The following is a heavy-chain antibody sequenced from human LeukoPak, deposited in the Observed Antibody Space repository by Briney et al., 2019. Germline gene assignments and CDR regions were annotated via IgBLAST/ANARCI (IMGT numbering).Heavy chain of an antibody. CDR2: ISGSGGST. V-gene: IGHV3-23*01. Sequence: PGGSLRLSCAASGFTFSSYAMSWVRQAPGKGLEWVSAISGSGGSTYYADSVKGRFTISRDNSKNTLYLQMNSLRAEDTAVYYCARHPHYYDSSGYYLEEFDYWGQGTLVTVSS. J-gene: IGHJ4*02. CDR3: ARHPHYYDSSGYYLEEFDY. D-gene: IGHD3-22*01. CDR1: GFTFSSYA.